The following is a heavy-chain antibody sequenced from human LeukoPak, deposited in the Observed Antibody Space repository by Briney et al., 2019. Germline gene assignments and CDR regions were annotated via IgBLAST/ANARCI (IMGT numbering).Heavy chain of an antibody. J-gene: IGHJ4*02. D-gene: IGHD2/OR15-2a*01. Sequence: PGGSLRLSCAASGFTFSSYSVNWVRQAPGEGLEWVSSISSSRSYIYYADSVKGRFTIYRDNAKNSLYLQMNSLRAEDTAVYYCARASPHCNNITCYAGALDYWGQGTLVTVSS. V-gene: IGHV3-21*01. CDR2: ISSSRSYI. CDR1: GFTFSSYS. CDR3: ARASPHCNNITCYAGALDY.